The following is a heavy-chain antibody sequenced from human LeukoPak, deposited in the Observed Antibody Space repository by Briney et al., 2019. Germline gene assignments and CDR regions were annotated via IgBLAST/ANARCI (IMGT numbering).Heavy chain of an antibody. D-gene: IGHD3-22*01. J-gene: IGHJ3*02. CDR1: GGSFSGYY. CDR2: INHSGST. V-gene: IGHV4-34*01. Sequence: PSETLSLTCAVYGGSFSGYYWSWIRQPPGKGLEWIGEINHSGSTNYNPSLKSRVTISVDTSKNQFSLKLSSVTAADTAVYYCARTRRRYYYDSSRDRAFDIWGQGTMVTVSS. CDR3: ARTRRRYYYDSSRDRAFDI.